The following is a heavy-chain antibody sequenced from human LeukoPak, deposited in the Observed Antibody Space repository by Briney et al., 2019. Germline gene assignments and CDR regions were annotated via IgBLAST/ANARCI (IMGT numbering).Heavy chain of an antibody. V-gene: IGHV3-48*03. Sequence: GGSLRLSCAASGFTFSSYEMNWVRQAPGKGLEWVSYISSSGSTIYYADSVKGRFTISRDNAKNSLYLQMNSLRAEDTAVYYCARGMKTPTMVDYRGQGTLVTVSS. J-gene: IGHJ4*02. CDR3: ARGMKTPTMVDY. CDR2: ISSSGSTI. CDR1: GFTFSSYE. D-gene: IGHD5-12*01.